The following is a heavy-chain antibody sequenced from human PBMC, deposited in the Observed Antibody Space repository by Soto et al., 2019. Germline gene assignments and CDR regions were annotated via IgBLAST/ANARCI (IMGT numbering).Heavy chain of an antibody. J-gene: IGHJ6*02. Sequence: EVQLLESGGGLVQPGGSLRLSCAASGFTFSSYAMSWVRQAPGKGLEWVSAISGSGGSTYYADSVKGRFTISRDNSKNTLYLQMNSLRAEDTAVYYCAKDPFPYYDILTGSPVDGMDVWGQGTTVTVSS. CDR3: AKDPFPYYDILTGSPVDGMDV. D-gene: IGHD3-9*01. CDR1: GFTFSSYA. V-gene: IGHV3-23*01. CDR2: ISGSGGST.